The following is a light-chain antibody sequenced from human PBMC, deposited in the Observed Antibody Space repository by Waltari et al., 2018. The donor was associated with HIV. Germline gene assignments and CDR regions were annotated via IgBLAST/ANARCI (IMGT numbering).Light chain of an antibody. V-gene: IGKV1-27*01. CDR2: AAS. CDR3: QQYNSYST. Sequence: DIQMTQSPSSLSASVGDRVTITCRASQDIFNYLAWYQQKPGKVPKLLIYAASTLQSGVPSRFSGSGSGPVFTLTISSLQPEDVAIYYCQQYNSYSTFGQGTKVEIK. J-gene: IGKJ1*01. CDR1: QDIFNY.